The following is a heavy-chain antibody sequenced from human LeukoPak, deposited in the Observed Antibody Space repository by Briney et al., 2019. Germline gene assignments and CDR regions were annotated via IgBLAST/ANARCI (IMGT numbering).Heavy chain of an antibody. CDR1: GFTFDDYA. V-gene: IGHV3-9*03. J-gene: IGHJ4*02. Sequence: PGGSLRLSCAASGFTFDDYAMHWVRQAPGKGLEWVSGISWNSGSIGYADSMKGRFTISRDNAKNSLYLQMNSPRAEDMALYYCAASEYSSSSAPFDYWGQGTLVTVSS. D-gene: IGHD6-6*01. CDR2: ISWNSGSI. CDR3: AASEYSSSSAPFDY.